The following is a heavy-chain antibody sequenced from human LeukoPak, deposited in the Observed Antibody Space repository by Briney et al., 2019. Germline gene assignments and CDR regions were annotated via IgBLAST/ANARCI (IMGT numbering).Heavy chain of an antibody. D-gene: IGHD2-15*01. CDR2: LDESGRP. Sequence: SETLSLTCSVSGGSIRSGDHHWAWVRQPPGKGLEFIGSLDESGRPYCNRPLKSRVSISGDTSGKQFSLNLTSVTAADTAVYFCARDLGGYPFFMDVWGRGTTVIVSS. CDR1: GGSIRSGDHH. V-gene: IGHV4-39*07. CDR3: ARDLGGYPFFMDV. J-gene: IGHJ6*03.